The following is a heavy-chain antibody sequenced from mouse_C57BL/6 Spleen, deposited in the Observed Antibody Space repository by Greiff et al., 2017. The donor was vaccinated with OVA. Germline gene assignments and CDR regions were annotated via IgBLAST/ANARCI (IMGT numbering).Heavy chain of an antibody. CDR3: ARNWVITTVVATEN. V-gene: IGHV2-2*01. Sequence: VKVVESGPGLVQPSQSLSITCTVSGFSLTSYGVHWVRQSPGKGLEWLGVIWSGGSTGYNAAFISRLSISKDNSKSQVFFKMNSLQADDTAIYYCARNWVITTVVATENWGQGTSVTGSS. CDR2: IWSGGST. CDR1: GFSLTSYG. D-gene: IGHD1-1*01. J-gene: IGHJ4*01.